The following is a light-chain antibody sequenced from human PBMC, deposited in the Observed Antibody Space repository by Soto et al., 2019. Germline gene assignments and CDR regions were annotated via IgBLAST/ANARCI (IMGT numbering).Light chain of an antibody. Sequence: EIVMTQSPATLSVSPGERATLSCRASQSVSSNLAWYQQKPGQAPRLLIYGASTRATGIPARFSGSGSGTEFTLTISSLQFEDFAVYYCQQYNNRQTFGQGTRVDIK. CDR3: QQYNNRQT. V-gene: IGKV3-15*01. CDR1: QSVSSN. CDR2: GAS. J-gene: IGKJ1*01.